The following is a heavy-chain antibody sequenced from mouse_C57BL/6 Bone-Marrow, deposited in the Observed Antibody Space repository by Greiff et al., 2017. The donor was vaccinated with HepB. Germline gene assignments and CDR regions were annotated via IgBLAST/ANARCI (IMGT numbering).Heavy chain of an antibody. J-gene: IGHJ2*01. CDR3: ARRTSYGSSSYYFDY. Sequence: VQLQQSGPELVKPGASVKIPCKASGYKFTDYNMDWVKQSHGKSLEWIGDINPNNGGTIYNQKFKGKATLTVDKSSSTAYMELRSLTSEDTAVYYCARRTSYGSSSYYFDYWGQGTTLTVSS. V-gene: IGHV1-18*01. CDR1: GYKFTDYN. D-gene: IGHD1-1*01. CDR2: INPNNGGT.